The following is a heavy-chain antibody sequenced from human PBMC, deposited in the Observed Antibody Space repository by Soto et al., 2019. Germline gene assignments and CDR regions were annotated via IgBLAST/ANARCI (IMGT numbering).Heavy chain of an antibody. Sequence: ASVKVSCTASGYPFTGYFIYWVRQAPGQGLEWMGWINPNSGFTNYAQRFQGRVTMTSDTSISTAYIELRRRRYDDTAVYYGARVGQAENWFDPWGQGTLVTVSS. V-gene: IGHV1-2*02. CDR1: GYPFTGYF. J-gene: IGHJ5*02. D-gene: IGHD1-26*01. CDR2: INPNSGFT. CDR3: ARVGQAENWFDP.